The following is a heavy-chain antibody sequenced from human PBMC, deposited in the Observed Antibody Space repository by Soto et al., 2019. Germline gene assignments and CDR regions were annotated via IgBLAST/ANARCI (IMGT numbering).Heavy chain of an antibody. CDR1: GYTFTGYY. J-gene: IGHJ4*02. V-gene: IGHV1-2*02. CDR3: ATTTPLRGAMITNINFDF. D-gene: IGHD3-10*01. CDR2: INPNSGGT. Sequence: ASVKVSCKASGYTFTGYYMHWVRQAPGQGREWMGWINPNSGGTNYAQKFQGRVTMTTDTSTSTADMGLRGLKSDDTAGYYCATTTPLRGAMITNINFDFWGQGTTVAVSS.